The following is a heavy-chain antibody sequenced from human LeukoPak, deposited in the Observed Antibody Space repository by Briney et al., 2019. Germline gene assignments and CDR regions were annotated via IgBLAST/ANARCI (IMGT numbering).Heavy chain of an antibody. J-gene: IGHJ6*03. CDR1: VCTFSSYG. CDR2: LRYDGSNK. CDR3: QGYYYYYMDV. Sequence: GGSLRLSCAASVCTFSSYGMHWVRQAPGKGLEWVAVLRYDGSNKYYADSVKGRFTISRDNSENTLYLQMNSLRAEDTAVYYCQGYYYYYMDVWGKGTTVTVSS. V-gene: IGHV3-30*02.